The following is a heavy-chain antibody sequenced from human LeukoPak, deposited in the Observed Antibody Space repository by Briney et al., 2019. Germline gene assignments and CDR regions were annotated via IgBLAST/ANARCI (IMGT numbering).Heavy chain of an antibody. CDR1: GFTFSSYG. CDR2: IRCDGSNK. CDR3: ARDALIVGATPDSGMDV. J-gene: IGHJ6*02. V-gene: IGHV3-33*01. Sequence: GRPLRLPCAASGFTFSSYGTHWVRQAPGKGLEWVTVIRCDGSNKYCADSVKGRFTISRYNSKNTLYLQMNSLRAEDTAVYYCARDALIVGATPDSGMDVWGQGTTVTVSS. D-gene: IGHD1-26*01.